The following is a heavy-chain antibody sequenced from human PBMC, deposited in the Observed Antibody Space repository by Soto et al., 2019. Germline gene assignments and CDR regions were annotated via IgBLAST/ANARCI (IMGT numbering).Heavy chain of an antibody. V-gene: IGHV4-4*07. CDR1: GGSISSYY. CDR2: IYTSGST. J-gene: IGHJ6*02. D-gene: IGHD2-2*01. Sequence: SETLSLTCTVSGGSISSYYWSWIRQPAGKGLEWIGRIYTSGSTNYNPSLKSRVTMSVDTSKNQFSLKLSSVTAADTAVYYCARDHLSGRGGYGVVVPAASESYYYYGMDVWGQGTTVTVSS. CDR3: ARDHLSGRGGYGVVVPAASESYYYYGMDV.